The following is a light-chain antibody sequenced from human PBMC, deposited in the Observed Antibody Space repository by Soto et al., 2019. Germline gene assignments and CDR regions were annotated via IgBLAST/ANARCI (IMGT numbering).Light chain of an antibody. V-gene: IGKV2-28*01. CDR2: LAS. Sequence: IVMTQSPLFLPVTPGEPASVSCRSSQSLLHSKGYSNLDWYLQRPGQSPRLLLYLASNRASGAPDRVSGSGSGTNFTLKISRVQAGDVGVYYCMQALRTPYTFGQGTKLE. CDR1: QSLLHSKGYSN. J-gene: IGKJ2*01. CDR3: MQALRTPYT.